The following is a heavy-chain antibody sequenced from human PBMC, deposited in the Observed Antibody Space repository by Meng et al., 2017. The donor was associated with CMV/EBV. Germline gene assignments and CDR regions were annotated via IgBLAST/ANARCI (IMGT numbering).Heavy chain of an antibody. CDR2: IISIFGTA. Sequence: GAELQRPGASGSVSWKASGGTLSSYASSWGRQAAGQGRVWMGGIISIFGTANYAQKFQGRVKITADESTSTAYMELSRLRSEYTAVYYCASVTGIGWWYFDHWGRGTLVTVSS. CDR3: ASVTGIGWWYFDH. CDR1: GGTLSSYA. V-gene: IGHV1-69*01. D-gene: IGHD1-20*01. J-gene: IGHJ2*01.